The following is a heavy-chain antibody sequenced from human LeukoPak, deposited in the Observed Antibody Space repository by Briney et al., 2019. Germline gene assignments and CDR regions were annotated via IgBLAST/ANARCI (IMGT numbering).Heavy chain of an antibody. D-gene: IGHD3-22*01. CDR2: ISGSGGST. Sequence: GGSLRLSCAASGFTFSSYAMSWVRQAPGKGLEWVPAISGSGGSTYYADSVKGRFTISRDNSKNTLYLQMNSLRAEDTAVYYCAKVRNLYDSSGYCDYWGQGTLVTVSS. CDR3: AKVRNLYDSSGYCDY. J-gene: IGHJ4*02. V-gene: IGHV3-23*01. CDR1: GFTFSSYA.